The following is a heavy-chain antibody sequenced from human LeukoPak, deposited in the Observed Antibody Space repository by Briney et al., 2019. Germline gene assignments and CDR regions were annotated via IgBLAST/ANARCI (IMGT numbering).Heavy chain of an antibody. V-gene: IGHV4-31*03. Sequence: SQTLSLTCTVSGGSISSSGYYWSWLRQHPGKGLEWIGYIYYSGTTYYNPSLKSRVTISVDTSKNQFSLKLFSVTAADTAVYYCAREDYYDSSGYLDYWGQGTQVTVSS. CDR3: AREDYYDSSGYLDY. J-gene: IGHJ4*02. D-gene: IGHD3-22*01. CDR2: IYYSGTT. CDR1: GGSISSSGYY.